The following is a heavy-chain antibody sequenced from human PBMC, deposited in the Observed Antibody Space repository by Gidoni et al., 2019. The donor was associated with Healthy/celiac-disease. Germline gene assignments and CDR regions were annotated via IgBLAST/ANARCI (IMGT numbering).Heavy chain of an antibody. V-gene: IGHV3-15*01. CDR1: GLTFSNAW. CDR2: IKSKTDGGTT. J-gene: IGHJ6*02. Sequence: EVQLVESGGGLVKPGGSLRLSCAASGLTFSNAWMSWVRQAPGKGLEWVGRIKSKTDGGTTDYAAPVKGRFTISRDDSKNTLYLQMNSLKTEDTAVYYCTTKTSSSLRQSNMDVWGQGTTVTVSS. CDR3: TTKTSSSLRQSNMDV. D-gene: IGHD6-13*01.